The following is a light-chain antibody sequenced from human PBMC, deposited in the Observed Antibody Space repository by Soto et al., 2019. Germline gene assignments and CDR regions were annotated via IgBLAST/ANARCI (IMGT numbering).Light chain of an antibody. V-gene: IGKV3-20*01. J-gene: IGKJ3*01. CDR3: QQYCNSPVFT. Sequence: EIVLTQSPGTLSLSPGERATLSCRASQSVSSSYLAWYQQKPGQAPRLLIYATSNRATGITDRFSGSGAGADFILTISRLEPEDFAVYYCQQYCNSPVFTFGHGTKVDIK. CDR1: QSVSSSY. CDR2: ATS.